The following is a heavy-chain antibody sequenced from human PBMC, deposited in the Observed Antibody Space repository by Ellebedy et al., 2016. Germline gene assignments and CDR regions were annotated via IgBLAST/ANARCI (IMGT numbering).Heavy chain of an antibody. CDR1: GRSFSGYY. CDR2: INHSGST. V-gene: IGHV4-34*01. D-gene: IGHD1-1*01. J-gene: IGHJ4*02. Sequence: SETLSLTXAVYGRSFSGYYLSWIRQPPGKGLEWIGEINHSGSTNYNPSLKSRVTISVDTSKNQFSLKLSSVTAADTAVYYCASGLARRAPFDYWGQGTLVTVSS. CDR3: ASGLARRAPFDY.